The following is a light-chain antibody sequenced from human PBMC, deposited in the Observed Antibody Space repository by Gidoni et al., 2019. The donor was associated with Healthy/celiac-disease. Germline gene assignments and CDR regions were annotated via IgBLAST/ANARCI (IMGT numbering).Light chain of an antibody. V-gene: IGLV1-47*01. J-gene: IGLJ3*02. CDR3: AAWDDSLSGPV. CDR1: SPNIGSNY. Sequence: QSVLPQPPSASGTPGQRVTISCSGSSPNIGSNYVYWYQQLPGTAPKLLIYRNNQRPSGVPDRFSGSKSGTSASLAIRGLRSEDEADYYCAAWDDSLSGPVFGGGTKLTVL. CDR2: RNN.